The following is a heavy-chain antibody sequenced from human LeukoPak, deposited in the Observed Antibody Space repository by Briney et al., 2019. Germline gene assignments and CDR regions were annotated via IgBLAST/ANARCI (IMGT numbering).Heavy chain of an antibody. V-gene: IGHV4-59*01. Sequence: SETLSLTCTVSGGSISTYFWNYIRQSPGKGLQWIGYVSYSGGTNYNPSLKSRVTISVDTSKNQFSLNLTSVTSADTAVYYCARAHHCHSGTCHPPGEAFDIWGQGTMVTVSS. CDR3: ARAHHCHSGTCHPPGEAFDI. J-gene: IGHJ3*02. CDR2: VSYSGGT. D-gene: IGHD2/OR15-2a*01. CDR1: GGSISTYF.